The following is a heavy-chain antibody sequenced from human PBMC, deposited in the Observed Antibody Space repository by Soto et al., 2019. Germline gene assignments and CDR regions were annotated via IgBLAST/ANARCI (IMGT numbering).Heavy chain of an antibody. CDR3: AKHWPNPVAGRFLDS. V-gene: IGHV3-30*18. CDR2: ISYEGSNK. D-gene: IGHD6-19*01. CDR1: GFNFSDYA. J-gene: IGHJ4*02. Sequence: GGSLRLSCAASGFNFSDYAMHWVRQAPGKGLGWLAIISYEGSNKYSAGSVKGRFTISRDNSKNTLYLQMNSLRPEDTAVYYCAKHWPNPVAGRFLDSWGQGTPVTVSS.